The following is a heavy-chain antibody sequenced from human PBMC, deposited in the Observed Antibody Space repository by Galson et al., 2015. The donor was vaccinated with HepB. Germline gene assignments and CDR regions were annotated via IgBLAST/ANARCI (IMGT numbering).Heavy chain of an antibody. V-gene: IGHV3-23*01. J-gene: IGHJ3*01. Sequence: SLRLSCAASGFIFSNFDMKWVRQAPGKGLEWVSSIGGSGDSTHYADSVKGRFSISRDNSKNTLFLQMNSLRAEDTAIYYCAKDRYFDWVNVAHDAFDLWGQGTMVTVSS. CDR3: AKDRYFDWVNVAHDAFDL. CDR1: GFIFSNFD. CDR2: IGGSGDST. D-gene: IGHD3-9*01.